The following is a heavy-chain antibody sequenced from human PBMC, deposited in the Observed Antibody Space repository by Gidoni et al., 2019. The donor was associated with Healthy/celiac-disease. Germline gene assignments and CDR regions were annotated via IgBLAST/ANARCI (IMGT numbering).Heavy chain of an antibody. V-gene: IGHV3-23*01. D-gene: IGHD2-8*01. J-gene: IGHJ3*02. Sequence: EVQLLESGGGLVQPGGSLRLSCATSGFTFSRYAMSWVRQAPGKGLEWVSVISGSGGSTYYADAVKGRFNISRDNSKNTLYLQMNRLRAEDTAVYYCATRSVYAMGHDAFDIWGQGTMVTVSS. CDR1: GFTFSRYA. CDR3: ATRSVYAMGHDAFDI. CDR2: ISGSGGST.